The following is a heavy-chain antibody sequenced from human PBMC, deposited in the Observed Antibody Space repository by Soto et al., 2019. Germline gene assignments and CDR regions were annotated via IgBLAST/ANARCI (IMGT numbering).Heavy chain of an antibody. CDR1: GYTFTSYG. CDR3: ARGTKLRYFDWLLPTAEYFQH. CDR2: ISAYNGNT. V-gene: IGHV1-18*01. J-gene: IGHJ1*01. D-gene: IGHD3-9*01. Sequence: ASVKVSCKASGYTFTSYGISWVRQAPGQGLEWMGWISAYNGNTNYAQKLQGRVTMTTDTSTSTAYMELRSLRSDDTAVYYCARGTKLRYFDWLLPTAEYFQHWGQGTLVTVSS.